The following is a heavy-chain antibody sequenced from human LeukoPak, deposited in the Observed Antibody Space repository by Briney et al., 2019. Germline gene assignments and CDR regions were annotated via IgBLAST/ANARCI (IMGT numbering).Heavy chain of an antibody. V-gene: IGHV4-59*01. CDR1: DGSISSYY. CDR2: IYNSGST. Sequence: PSETLSLTCAVSDGSISSYYWNWMRQPPGKGLEWIGNIYNSGSTDYNPSLKSRVTISVNLSKKQISMKLTSMTAADTALYYCARDKGPYWYFDLWGRGTLVTVSS. CDR3: ARDKGPYWYFDL. J-gene: IGHJ2*01.